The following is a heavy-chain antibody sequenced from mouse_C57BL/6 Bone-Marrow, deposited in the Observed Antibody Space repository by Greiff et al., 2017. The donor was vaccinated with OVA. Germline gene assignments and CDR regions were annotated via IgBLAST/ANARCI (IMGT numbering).Heavy chain of an antibody. Sequence: EVKLVESGGDLVKPGGSLKLSCAASGFTFSSYGMSWVRQTPDKRLEWVATISSGGSYTYYPDSVKGRFTISRDNAKNTLYLQMSSLKSEDTAMYYCARGRLRLAWFAYWGQGTLVTVSA. D-gene: IGHD2-4*01. J-gene: IGHJ3*01. V-gene: IGHV5-6*02. CDR2: ISSGGSYT. CDR3: ARGRLRLAWFAY. CDR1: GFTFSSYG.